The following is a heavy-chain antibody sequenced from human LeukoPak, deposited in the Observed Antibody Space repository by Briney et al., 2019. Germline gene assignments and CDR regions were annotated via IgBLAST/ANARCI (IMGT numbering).Heavy chain of an antibody. Sequence: QPGGSLRLSCAASGFTFSTYGMHWVRHAQGKGLEGVALTWYDGSNKNYADSVKGRFTISRDNSKNTLYLQMNSLRGEDTGVYYCARGGLTIAESTTSWYLDYWGQGTLVTVSS. CDR1: GFTFSTYG. CDR2: TWYDGSNK. V-gene: IGHV3-33*01. J-gene: IGHJ4*02. D-gene: IGHD1-26*01. CDR3: ARGGLTIAESTTSWYLDY.